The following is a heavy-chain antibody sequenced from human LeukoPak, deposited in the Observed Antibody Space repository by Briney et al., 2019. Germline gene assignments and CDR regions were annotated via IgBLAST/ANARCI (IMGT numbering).Heavy chain of an antibody. V-gene: IGHV3-30*02. J-gene: IGHJ4*02. D-gene: IGHD6-19*01. CDR3: ARDHGSSGWDPFFDY. CDR2: IRYDGSNK. CDR1: GFTFSTYG. Sequence: PGGSLRLSCAASGFTFSTYGMHWVRQAPGKGLEWVAFIRYDGSNKYYADSVKGRFTISRDNSKNTLYLQMNSLRAEDTAVYYCARDHGSSGWDPFFDYWGQGTLVTVSS.